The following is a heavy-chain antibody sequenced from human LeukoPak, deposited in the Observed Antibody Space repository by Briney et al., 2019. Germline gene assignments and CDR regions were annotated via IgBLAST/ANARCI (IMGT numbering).Heavy chain of an antibody. J-gene: IGHJ4*02. CDR2: IYPGDSDT. V-gene: IGHV5-51*01. CDR3: ARLSGAAYNFLARSTYYFDY. Sequence: GESLKISCKGSVHSFTNYWIGWVRQMPGKGLEWMGIIYPGDSDTTYSPSFQGQVTISADNSISTAYLQWSSLKASDTAMYYCARLSGAAYNFLARSTYYFDYWGQGTLVIVSS. CDR1: VHSFTNYW. D-gene: IGHD5-24*01.